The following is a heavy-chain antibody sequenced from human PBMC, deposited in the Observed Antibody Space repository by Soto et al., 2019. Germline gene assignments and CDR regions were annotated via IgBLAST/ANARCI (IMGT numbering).Heavy chain of an antibody. Sequence: VKVSCKASGYTFTGYYMHWVRQAPGQGLEWMGWINPNSGGTNYAQKFQGRVTMTRDTSISTAYMELSRLRSDDTAVYYCARVIAARPDGWFDPWGQGTLVTVSS. CDR3: ARVIAARPDGWFDP. V-gene: IGHV1-2*02. CDR2: INPNSGGT. CDR1: GYTFTGYY. J-gene: IGHJ5*02. D-gene: IGHD6-6*01.